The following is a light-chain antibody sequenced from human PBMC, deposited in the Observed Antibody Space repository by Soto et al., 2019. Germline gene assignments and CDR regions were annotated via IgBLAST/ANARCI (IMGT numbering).Light chain of an antibody. CDR2: GAS. Sequence: QLTQSPSSLSASVGDRVTITCRASQGISSNLAWYQQKPGRAPKLLIFGASTLQSGVPSRFSGSGSETHFTLTISSLQPEDFATYFCQKLDAYPPWTFGQGTKVDIK. CDR3: QKLDAYPPWT. J-gene: IGKJ1*01. V-gene: IGKV1-9*01. CDR1: QGISSN.